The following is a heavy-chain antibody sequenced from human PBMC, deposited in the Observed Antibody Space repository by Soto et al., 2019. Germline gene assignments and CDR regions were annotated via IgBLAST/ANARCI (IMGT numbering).Heavy chain of an antibody. CDR2: IIHVFGTT. V-gene: IGHV1-69*01. Sequence: QEQLVQSGAEVKKPGSSVKVSCKDSGGLFSSFAISWVRQAPGQGREWLGGIIHVFGTTNYAQKFQGRVTITADESTNTAHMELSSLTSDATAMYYCARGGGPYVWFNEFWGQGAQVTVSS. D-gene: IGHD2-15*01. J-gene: IGHJ4*02. CDR3: ARGGGPYVWFNEF. CDR1: GGLFSSFA.